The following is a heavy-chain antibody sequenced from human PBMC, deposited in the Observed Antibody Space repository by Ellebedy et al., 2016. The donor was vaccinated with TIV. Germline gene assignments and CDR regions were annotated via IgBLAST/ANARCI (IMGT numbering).Heavy chain of an antibody. CDR3: ARLGWVLMWFGVRE. V-gene: IGHV4-61*08. CDR2: RRFSGSS. CDR1: GASGSVTNSGDF. D-gene: IGHD3-10*01. J-gene: IGHJ4*02. Sequence: MPGGSLRLSCTVSGASGSVTNSGDFWCWIRQPPGKGLEYLGYRRFSGSSKYNSSLKSRVTISLDTSKNQFSLKLSSVTAADTAVYYFARLGWVLMWFGVREWGQGTRVTVSS.